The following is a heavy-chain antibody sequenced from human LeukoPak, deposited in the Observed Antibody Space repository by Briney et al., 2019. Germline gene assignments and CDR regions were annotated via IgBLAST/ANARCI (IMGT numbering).Heavy chain of an antibody. V-gene: IGHV1-2*02. CDR2: INPNSGGT. CDR1: GYTLTGYY. Sequence: EASVKVSCKASGYTLTGYYMHWVRQAPGQGLEWMGWINPNSGGTNYAQKFQGRVTMTRDTSISTAYMELSRLRSDDTAVYYCARDYYYGSGSYYENEFDYWGQGTLVTVSS. J-gene: IGHJ4*02. D-gene: IGHD3-10*01. CDR3: ARDYYYGSGSYYENEFDY.